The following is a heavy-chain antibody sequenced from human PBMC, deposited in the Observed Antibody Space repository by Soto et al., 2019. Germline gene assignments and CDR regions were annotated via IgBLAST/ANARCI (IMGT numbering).Heavy chain of an antibody. CDR3: ASARITMVRGVPGDDY. V-gene: IGHV1-18*01. D-gene: IGHD3-10*01. CDR2: ISAYNGNT. J-gene: IGHJ4*02. Sequence: GASVKVSCKASGYTFTSYGISWVRQAPGQGLEWMGWISAYNGNTNYAQKLQGRVTMTTDTSTSTAYMELRSLRSDDTAVYYCASARITMVRGVPGDDYRGQGTLVTVSS. CDR1: GYTFTSYG.